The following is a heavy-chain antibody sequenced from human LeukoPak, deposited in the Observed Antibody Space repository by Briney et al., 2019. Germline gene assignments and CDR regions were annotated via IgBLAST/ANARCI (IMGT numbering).Heavy chain of an antibody. V-gene: IGHV4-59*01. Sequence: SEILSLTCTVSGGSISSYYWSWIRQPPGKELEWIGYIYYSGSTNYNPSLKSRVTISVDTSKHQFSLKLSSVTAADTAVYYCARGGHYYDSSGYYYFDHWGQGTLVTVSS. CDR2: IYYSGST. CDR3: ARGGHYYDSSGYYYFDH. CDR1: GGSISSYY. D-gene: IGHD3-22*01. J-gene: IGHJ4*02.